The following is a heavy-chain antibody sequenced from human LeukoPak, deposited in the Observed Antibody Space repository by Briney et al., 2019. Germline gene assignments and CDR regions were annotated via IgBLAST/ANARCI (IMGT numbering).Heavy chain of an antibody. CDR3: ARAVGTSRNFFDY. CDR1: GGSISSSSHS. Sequence: SETLSLTCSVSGGSISSSSHSWGWIRQSPGKGLEWIGSIYYSGSTFYNPSLKSRVTISVDRSKNQFSLNLSSVTAADTAMYYCARAVGTSRNFFDYWGQGTLVTVSS. V-gene: IGHV4-39*07. J-gene: IGHJ4*02. CDR2: IYYSGST. D-gene: IGHD4-23*01.